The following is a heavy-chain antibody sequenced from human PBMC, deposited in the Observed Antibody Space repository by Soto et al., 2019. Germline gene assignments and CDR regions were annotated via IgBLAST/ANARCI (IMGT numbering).Heavy chain of an antibody. J-gene: IGHJ4*02. CDR2: IHHSGST. D-gene: IGHD3-3*02. CDR3: ARISGFFDY. V-gene: IGHV4-4*02. CDR1: GGSISSSNW. Sequence: PSETLSLTCAVSGGSISSSNWWSWVRQPPGKGLEWIAEIHHSGSTNYNPSLKSRVTISVDKSNNQFSLKLSSVTVADTAIYYCARISGFFDYWGQGTLVTVSS.